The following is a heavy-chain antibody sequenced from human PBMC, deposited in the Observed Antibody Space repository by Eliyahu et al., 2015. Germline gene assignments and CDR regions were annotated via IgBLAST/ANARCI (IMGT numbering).Heavy chain of an antibody. Sequence: QVQLQESGPGLVKPSETLSLTCTVSGGSISSYYWTWIRQTPGQGLEWIGYINYSGSTDYNPSLKGRVTISIXTSQNQFSLNLSSVTAADTAVYYCARHKGYYYGMGVWGQGTTVTVSS. CDR1: GGSISSYY. V-gene: IGHV4-59*01. CDR3: ARHKGYYYGMGV. CDR2: INYSGST. J-gene: IGHJ6*02.